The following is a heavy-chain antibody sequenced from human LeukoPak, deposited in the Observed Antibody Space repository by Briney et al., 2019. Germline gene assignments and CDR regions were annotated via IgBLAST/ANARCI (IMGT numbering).Heavy chain of an antibody. CDR3: ARRGAVAGALDY. Sequence: GGSLRLSCAASGFTFSSYGMHWVRQAPGKGLEWVAVISYDGSNKYYADSVKGRCTISRDNSKNTLYLQMNSLRGEDTAVYYCARRGAVAGALDYWGQGTLVTVSS. CDR1: GFTFSSYG. D-gene: IGHD6-19*01. J-gene: IGHJ4*02. V-gene: IGHV3-30*03. CDR2: ISYDGSNK.